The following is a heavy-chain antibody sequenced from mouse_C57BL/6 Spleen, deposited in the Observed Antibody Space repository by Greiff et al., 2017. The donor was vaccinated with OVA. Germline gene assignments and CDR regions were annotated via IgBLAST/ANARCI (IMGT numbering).Heavy chain of an antibody. CDR3: ARASGSRGGYFDV. Sequence: QVQLQQPGAELVRPGSSVKLSCKASGYTFTSYWMHWVKQRPIQGLEWIGNIDPSDSDTHYNQKFKDKATLTVDKSSSTAYMQLSSLTSEASAVYVCARASGSRGGYFDVWGTGTTVTVSS. V-gene: IGHV1-52*01. D-gene: IGHD1-1*01. J-gene: IGHJ1*03. CDR1: GYTFTSYW. CDR2: IDPSDSDT.